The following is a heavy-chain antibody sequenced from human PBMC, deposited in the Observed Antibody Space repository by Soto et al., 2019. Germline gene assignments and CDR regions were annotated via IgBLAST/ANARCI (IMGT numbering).Heavy chain of an antibody. CDR1: GFTFSRYG. J-gene: IGHJ4*02. Sequence: QVQLVESGGGVVQPGRSLRLSCEASGFTFSRYGMHWVRQAPGKGLEWVAVISYDGTNTYYADSVKGRFAISRDNAKKTLYLQLNSLRPEDTGVYFCANVEGGYTALDYWGQGPLVTVSS. D-gene: IGHD5-18*01. CDR3: ANVEGGYTALDY. CDR2: ISYDGTNT. V-gene: IGHV3-30*18.